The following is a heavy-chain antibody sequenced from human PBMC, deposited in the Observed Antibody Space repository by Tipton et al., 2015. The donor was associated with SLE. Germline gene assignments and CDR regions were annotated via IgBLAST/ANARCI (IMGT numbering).Heavy chain of an antibody. CDR1: GASMNGRY. V-gene: IGHV4-59*11. CDR3: ARYHLTDWRLGL. CDR2: IHSSGVT. J-gene: IGHJ2*01. D-gene: IGHD1-14*01. Sequence: LRLSCSVSGASMNGRYWSWIRQPPGKGLEWIGYIHSSGVTSYNPSLQSRVTISIDTSRNQFSLNLSSVTAADSAVYFCARYHLTDWRLGLWGRGTLVTVSS.